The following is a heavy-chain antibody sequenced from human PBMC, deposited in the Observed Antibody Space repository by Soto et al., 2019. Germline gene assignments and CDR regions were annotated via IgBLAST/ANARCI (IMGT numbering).Heavy chain of an antibody. Sequence: QVQLQESGPGLVKPSETLSLTCSVSGVSTSNHYWTWIRKPPGQGPEWIGCIYYRGTTNYNASFNSRATMSLDSSKXQFSLKLTSVTTADTAVYYCARGGGSPYHDHEFDYWGQGILVTVSS. V-gene: IGHV4-59*11. CDR2: IYYRGTT. D-gene: IGHD2-2*01. CDR3: ARGGGSPYHDHEFDY. CDR1: GVSTSNHY. J-gene: IGHJ4*02.